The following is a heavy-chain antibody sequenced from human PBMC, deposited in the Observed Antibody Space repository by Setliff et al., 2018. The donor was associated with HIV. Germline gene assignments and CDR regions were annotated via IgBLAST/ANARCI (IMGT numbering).Heavy chain of an antibody. Sequence: PSETLSLTCTVSGASISSHYWSWVRQPPGKELEWIGKIYHSGSTNYNPSLKSRVTISVDTSKNQFSLRLSSVTAADTAVYYCARGRSCSSSSCYLVYYYYYGMDVWGQGSTVTVSS. D-gene: IGHD2-2*01. V-gene: IGHV4-59*11. CDR3: ARGRSCSSSSCYLVYYYYYGMDV. CDR1: GASISSHY. J-gene: IGHJ6*02. CDR2: IYHSGST.